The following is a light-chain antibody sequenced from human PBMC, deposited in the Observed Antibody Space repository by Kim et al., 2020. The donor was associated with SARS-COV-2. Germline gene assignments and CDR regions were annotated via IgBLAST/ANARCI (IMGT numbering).Light chain of an antibody. J-gene: IGKJ1*01. V-gene: IGKV3-20*01. CDR2: GAS. CDR3: QHHGTSSWT. Sequence: EIVLTQSPGTLSLSPGERATLSCRASQSVNIRYLAWYQQKPGQSPRLLIYGASSRATGIPDRFSGSGSGTDFTLTISRLEPEDFAVYYCQHHGTSSWTYGQGTKVDIK. CDR1: QSVNIRY.